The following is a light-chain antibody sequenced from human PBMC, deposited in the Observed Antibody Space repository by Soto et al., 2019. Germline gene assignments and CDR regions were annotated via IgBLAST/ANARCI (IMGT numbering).Light chain of an antibody. CDR1: QSVSRY. V-gene: IGKV3-11*01. CDR3: HQRQSWPRT. CDR2: GAS. J-gene: IGKJ1*01. Sequence: EIVLTHAPATLSLSPGERATLSCRASQSVSRYLAWYQQKPGQAPTLLIVGASSRATGIPARFSGGGSGTDFTLTISDVQPEDFALFYCHQRQSWPRTFGQGTKVDI.